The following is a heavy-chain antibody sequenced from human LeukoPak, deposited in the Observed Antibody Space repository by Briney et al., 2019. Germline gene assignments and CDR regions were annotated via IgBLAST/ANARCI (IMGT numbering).Heavy chain of an antibody. Sequence: GGSLRLSCAASGFTFSSYAMSWVRLAPGKGLEWVSAISGSGGSTYYADSVKGRFTISRDNSKNTLYLQMNSLRAEDTAVYYCAKAATMIVVVTPFDYWGQGTLVTVSS. CDR3: AKAATMIVVVTPFDY. CDR1: GFTFSSYA. D-gene: IGHD3-22*01. CDR2: ISGSGGST. J-gene: IGHJ4*02. V-gene: IGHV3-23*01.